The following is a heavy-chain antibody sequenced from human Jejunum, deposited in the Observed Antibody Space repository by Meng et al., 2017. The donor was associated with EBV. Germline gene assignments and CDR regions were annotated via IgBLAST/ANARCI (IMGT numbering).Heavy chain of an antibody. CDR3: ARASSERLLDY. CDR2: INQVGST. J-gene: IGHJ4*02. D-gene: IGHD1-14*01. V-gene: IGHV4-4*02. Sequence: QGQLQESGPGMVKLSGTLSLPCAVSTDFISSYEWWSWVRHPPGKGLEWLGEINQVGSTYYNPSLKSRVTISIDTSKRQFSLRLNSMTAADTAVYYCARASSERLLDYWGQGTLVTVSS. CDR1: TDFISSYEW.